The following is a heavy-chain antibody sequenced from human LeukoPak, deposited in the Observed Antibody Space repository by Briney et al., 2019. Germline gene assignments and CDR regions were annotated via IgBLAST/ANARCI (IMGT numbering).Heavy chain of an antibody. D-gene: IGHD6-19*01. Sequence: PGASVKVSCKASGYTFTSYAMHWVRRAPGQRLEWMGWINAGNGDTKYSQKFQGRVTIARDTSASTAYMELSSLGSEDTAVYYCAREGGSGWYYFDYWGQGTLVTVSS. V-gene: IGHV1-3*01. CDR2: INAGNGDT. CDR3: AREGGSGWYYFDY. CDR1: GYTFTSYA. J-gene: IGHJ4*02.